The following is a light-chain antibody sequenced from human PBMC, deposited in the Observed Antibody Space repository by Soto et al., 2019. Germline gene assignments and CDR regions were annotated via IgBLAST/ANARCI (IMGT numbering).Light chain of an antibody. CDR1: QSISSW. CDR3: QRYNSYSEA. V-gene: IGKV1-5*03. J-gene: IGKJ1*01. Sequence: DIQMTQSPSTLSGSVVDRVTITCRASQSISSWLAWYQQKPGKAPKLLIYKASTLKSGVPSRFSGSGSGTEITLTIRSLEPDDFATYYCQRYNSYSEAFGQGTKVDI. CDR2: KAS.